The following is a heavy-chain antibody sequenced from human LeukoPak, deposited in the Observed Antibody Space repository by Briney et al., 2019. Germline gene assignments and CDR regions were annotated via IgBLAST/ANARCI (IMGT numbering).Heavy chain of an antibody. V-gene: IGHV3-7*01. CDR2: INQDGSET. Sequence: GGSLRLSCAASGFTFSSYWMGWVRQAPGKGLEWVANINQDGSETYYVDSVEGRITISRDNAKNSLYLQMNSLRAEDTAVYFCAKSNAARDASGSDYWGRGTLVTVSS. J-gene: IGHJ4*02. CDR3: AKSNAARDASGSDY. D-gene: IGHD3-10*01. CDR1: GFTFSSYW.